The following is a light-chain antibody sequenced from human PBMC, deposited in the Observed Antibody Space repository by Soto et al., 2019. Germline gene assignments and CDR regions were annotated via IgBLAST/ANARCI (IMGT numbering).Light chain of an antibody. J-gene: IGLJ1*01. Sequence: QSVLTQPPSVSGAPGQRVTISCTGSTSNIGAGHAVHWYRQLPGTAPKLLIYDNNNRPSGVPDRFSGSKSGTSASLAITGLQTEDEADYYCQSYDSSLSGYVFGTGTKVTVL. CDR2: DNN. CDR3: QSYDSSLSGYV. V-gene: IGLV1-40*01. CDR1: TSNIGAGHA.